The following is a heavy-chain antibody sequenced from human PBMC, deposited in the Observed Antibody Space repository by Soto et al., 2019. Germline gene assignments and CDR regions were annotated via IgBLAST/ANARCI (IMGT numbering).Heavy chain of an antibody. CDR2: INAADGDT. CDR1: GYTFTSYG. CDR3: VRRHVSATGIDWFDP. V-gene: IGHV1-3*01. Sequence: ASVKVSCKASGYTFTSYGIHWVRQAPGQRLEWMGWINAADGDTKYSPKFQGRVTITRDTSASTAYMELSSLRSEDTAVYYCVRRHVSATGIDWFDPWGQGTLVTVSS. D-gene: IGHD6-13*01. J-gene: IGHJ5*02.